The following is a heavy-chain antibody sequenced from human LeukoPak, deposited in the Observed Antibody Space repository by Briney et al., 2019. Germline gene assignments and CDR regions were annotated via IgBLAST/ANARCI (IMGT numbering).Heavy chain of an antibody. CDR3: ARQKQSHGNFDY. V-gene: IGHV3-7*03. Sequence: PGGSLRLSCAASGFTFSNYWMSWVRQAPGKGLEWVANINQDGSEKYYVDSVRGRFTISRDNAENSLYLQMNSLRAEDTAVYYCARQKQSHGNFDYWGLGTLVTVSS. CDR2: INQDGSEK. J-gene: IGHJ4*02. D-gene: IGHD1-26*01. CDR1: GFTFSNYW.